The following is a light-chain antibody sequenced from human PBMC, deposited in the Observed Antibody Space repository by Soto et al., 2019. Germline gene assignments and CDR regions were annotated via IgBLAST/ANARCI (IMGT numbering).Light chain of an antibody. CDR3: QSYDSSLSGSTV. J-gene: IGLJ1*01. CDR2: GNN. CDR1: SSSIGAGYD. V-gene: IGLV1-40*01. Sequence: QSVLTQPPSVSGAPGQRVTISCTGGSSSIGAGYDVHWYQQLPGTAPKLLIYGNNNRPSGVPDRFSGSKSGTSASLAITGLQAEDEADYYCQSYDSSLSGSTVFGTGTKLTVL.